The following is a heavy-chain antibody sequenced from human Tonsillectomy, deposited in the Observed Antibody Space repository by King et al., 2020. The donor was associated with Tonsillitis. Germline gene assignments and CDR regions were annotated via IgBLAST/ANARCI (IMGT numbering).Heavy chain of an antibody. CDR2: IITRITDI. V-gene: IGHV3-21*06. CDR3: ARPQSGY. CDR1: GFTFSTYS. Sequence: VQLVESGGGLVKPGGSLRLSCAASGFTFSTYSMNWVRQAPGKGLEWVSSIITRITDIYYADSVKGRLTISSDNSTTALYLQINSLRAEDTAVYYCARPQSGYWGQGTLVTVSS. J-gene: IGHJ4*02. D-gene: IGHD3-10*01.